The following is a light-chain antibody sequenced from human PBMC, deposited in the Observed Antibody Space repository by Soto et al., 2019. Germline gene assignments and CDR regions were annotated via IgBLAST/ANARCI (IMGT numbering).Light chain of an antibody. CDR3: SSYTSSTAYV. V-gene: IGLV2-14*01. CDR2: EVT. Sequence: QSVMTQPASVSVSPGQSITISCTGTSSDVGGYNYVSWYQLHPGKAPKLILYEVTNRPSGVSDRFSGSKSGNTASLTISGLQAEDEADYYCSSYTSSTAYVSGTGTKVTVL. CDR1: SSDVGGYNY. J-gene: IGLJ1*01.